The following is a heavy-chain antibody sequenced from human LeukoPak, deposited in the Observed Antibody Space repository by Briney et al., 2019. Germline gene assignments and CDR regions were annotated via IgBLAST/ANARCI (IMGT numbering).Heavy chain of an antibody. CDR2: MNPNSGNT. CDR1: GYTFTSYD. CDR3: ARRVVVVTPYYYYGMDV. J-gene: IGHJ6*02. D-gene: IGHD2-21*02. Sequence: ASVKVSCKASGYTFTSYDINWVRQATGQGLEWMGWMNPNSGNTGYAQKFQGRVTMTRNTSISTAYMELSSLRSEDTAVYYCARRVVVVTPYYYYGMDVWGQGTTVTVSS. V-gene: IGHV1-8*01.